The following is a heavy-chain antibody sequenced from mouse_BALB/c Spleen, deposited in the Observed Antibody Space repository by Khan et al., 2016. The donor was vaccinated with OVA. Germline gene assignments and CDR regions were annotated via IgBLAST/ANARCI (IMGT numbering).Heavy chain of an antibody. J-gene: IGHJ4*01. CDR1: GFNIKDTY. CDR2: IDPANGNT. Sequence: VQLKQSGTELVKPGASVKLSCTASGFNIKDTYMHWVKQRPEQGLEWIGRIDPANGNTKYDPKFQGKATITADTSSNTAYLQLSSLTSEDTAVYYCARNGSYYYAMDYWGQGTTVTVSS. D-gene: IGHD1-1*02. CDR3: ARNGSYYYAMDY. V-gene: IGHV14-3*02.